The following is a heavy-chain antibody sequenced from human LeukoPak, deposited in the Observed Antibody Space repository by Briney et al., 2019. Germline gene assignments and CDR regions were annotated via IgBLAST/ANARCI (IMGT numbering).Heavy chain of an antibody. V-gene: IGHV3-21*01. CDR2: SRSYSGDI. CDR3: ARAKDMD. CDR1: GFTFSTHS. Sequence: GGSLRLSCRTSGFTFSTHSMNWVRQAPGKGLEWVASSRSYSGDIYYADSVKGRFTISRDNAKKTLYLQMNSLRADDTAIYYCARAKDMDWGQGTLVTVSS. J-gene: IGHJ4*02.